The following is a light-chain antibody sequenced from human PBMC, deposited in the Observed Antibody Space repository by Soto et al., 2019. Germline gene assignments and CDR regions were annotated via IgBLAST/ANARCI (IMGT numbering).Light chain of an antibody. J-gene: IGKJ1*01. CDR3: QQANSFPRT. CDR1: QAISTL. Sequence: DIQMTQSPSSVSESVGDRVTITCLASQAISTLLAWYQQKPGKAPKLLIYAASTLQTGVPSRFSGSGSGTAFTLPISRRQPEEFANYYCQQANSFPRTFGQGTKVEIK. CDR2: AAS. V-gene: IGKV1D-12*01.